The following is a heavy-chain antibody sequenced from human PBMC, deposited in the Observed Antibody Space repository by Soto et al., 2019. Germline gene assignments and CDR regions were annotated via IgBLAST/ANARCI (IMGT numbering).Heavy chain of an antibody. V-gene: IGHV4-39*01. D-gene: IGHD2-8*01. Sequence: SETLSLTCTVYGGSISSSSYYWGWIRQPPGKGLEWIGSIYYSGSTYYNPSLKSRVTISVDTSKNQFSLKLSSVTAADTAVYYCARHEGDCTNGVCYYYYYYYGMDVWGQGTTVTVSS. CDR1: GGSISSSSYY. CDR2: IYYSGST. J-gene: IGHJ6*02. CDR3: ARHEGDCTNGVCYYYYYYYGMDV.